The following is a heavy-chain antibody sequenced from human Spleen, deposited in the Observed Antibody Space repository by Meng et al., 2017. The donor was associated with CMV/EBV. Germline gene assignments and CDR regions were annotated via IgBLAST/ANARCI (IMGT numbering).Heavy chain of an antibody. J-gene: IGHJ4*02. CDR3: AKDNSALSTYGSGTSYFAS. CDR2: INWNSVTI. CDR1: EFSFSDYE. D-gene: IGHD3-10*01. Sequence: SLKISCAASEFSFSDYEMHWVRQAPGKGLEWVSSINWNSVTIAYGDSVKGRFTISRDNAKNSLYLQMNSLRVEDTALYYCAKDNSALSTYGSGTSYFASWGQGTLVTVSS. V-gene: IGHV3-9*01.